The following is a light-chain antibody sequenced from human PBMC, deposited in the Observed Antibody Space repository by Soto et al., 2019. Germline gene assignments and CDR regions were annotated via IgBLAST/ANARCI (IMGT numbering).Light chain of an antibody. CDR1: SSDIGAYNY. V-gene: IGLV2-14*01. Sequence: QYVLTHPPSACWSPGHSVTISCTGTSSDIGAYNYVSWYQQYPGKAPKLMIYGVTNRPSGVSNRFSGSKTGNTASLTISGLQAEDQADYYCFSHRSGDSNVFGTGTKVTVL. CDR3: FSHRSGDSNV. J-gene: IGLJ1*01. CDR2: GVT.